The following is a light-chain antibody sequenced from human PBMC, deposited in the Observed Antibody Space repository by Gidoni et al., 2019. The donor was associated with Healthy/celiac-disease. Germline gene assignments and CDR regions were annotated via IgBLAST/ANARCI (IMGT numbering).Light chain of an antibody. CDR2: DAS. CDR3: QQYDNLPLT. CDR1: QDISNY. V-gene: IGKV1-33*01. Sequence: DIQMTQSPSSLSASVGDRVTITCQASQDISNYLKWYQQKPGKAPKLLIYDASHLETGVPSRFSGCGSGTVFTFTISSLQPEDIATYYCQQYDNLPLTFGGGTKVEIK. J-gene: IGKJ4*01.